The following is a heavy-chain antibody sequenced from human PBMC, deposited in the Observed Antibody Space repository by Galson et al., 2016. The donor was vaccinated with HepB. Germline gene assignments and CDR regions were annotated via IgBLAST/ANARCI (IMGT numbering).Heavy chain of an antibody. CDR2: IRFDGSSK. D-gene: IGHD2-8*01. CDR3: ATQWRS. CDR1: QFTFSSRV. Sequence: SLRLSCAASQFTFSSRVMHWVRQAPGKGLEWVAVIRFDGSSKYYADSVKGRFTISRDNAKSSLYLEMNSLRAEDTAVYYCATQWRSWGQGTLVTVSA. J-gene: IGHJ4*02. V-gene: IGHV3-33*03.